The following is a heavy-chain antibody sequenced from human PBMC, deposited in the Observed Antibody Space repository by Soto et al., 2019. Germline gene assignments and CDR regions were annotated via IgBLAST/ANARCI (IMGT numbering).Heavy chain of an antibody. Sequence: GGSLRLSCAASGFTFSSYAMSWVRQAPGKGLEWVSAISGSGGSTYYADSVKGRFTISRDNSKNTLYLQMNSLRAEDTAVYYCAGGGWNYGYFDYWGQGTLVTVSS. J-gene: IGHJ4*02. CDR2: ISGSGGST. V-gene: IGHV3-23*01. D-gene: IGHD1-7*01. CDR1: GFTFSSYA. CDR3: AGGGWNYGYFDY.